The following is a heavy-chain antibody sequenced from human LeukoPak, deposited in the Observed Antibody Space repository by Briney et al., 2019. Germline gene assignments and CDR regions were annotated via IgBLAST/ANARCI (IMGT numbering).Heavy chain of an antibody. V-gene: IGHV3-9*01. J-gene: IGHJ4*02. CDR2: ISWNSGSI. D-gene: IGHD3-16*01. CDR3: AKDMGTTSGMITTPGY. Sequence: PGGSLRLSCAASGFTFSSYAMHWVRQAPGKGLEWVSGISWNSGSIAYADSVKGRFTTSRDNAKKSLYLQMNSLRAEDTALYYCAKDMGTTSGMITTPGYWGQGTLVTVSS. CDR1: GFTFSSYA.